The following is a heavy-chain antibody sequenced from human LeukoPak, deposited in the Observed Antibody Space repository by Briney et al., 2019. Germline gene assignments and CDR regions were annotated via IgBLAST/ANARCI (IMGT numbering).Heavy chain of an antibody. J-gene: IGHJ4*02. Sequence: GGSLRLSCGASGFTFSSYWMSWVRQAPGKGLEWVANIKQDGREKYYVDSVKGRFTISRDNAKNSLYLQMNSLRAEDTAVYYCARDFPKYYYDSSGYYSPHFDYWGQGTLVTVSS. CDR3: ARDFPKYYYDSSGYYSPHFDY. CDR2: IKQDGREK. CDR1: GFTFSSYW. D-gene: IGHD3-22*01. V-gene: IGHV3-7*01.